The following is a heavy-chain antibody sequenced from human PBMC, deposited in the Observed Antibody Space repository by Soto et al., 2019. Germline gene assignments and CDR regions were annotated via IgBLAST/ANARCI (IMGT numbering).Heavy chain of an antibody. CDR1: GGSISSAGYS. CDR2: IYHSVNA. J-gene: IGHJ3*01. Sequence: QLQLQGSGSRLVKPSQTLSLSCTVSGGSISSAGYSWSWIRQSPGKDLEWIGYIYHSVNAFYNPALKSRVTISLDRARIKYSLNLTSVPAADAAVYFCASISLALSFYDLDVWGEGTM. D-gene: IGHD3-3*02. V-gene: IGHV4-30-2*06. CDR3: ASISLALSFYDLDV.